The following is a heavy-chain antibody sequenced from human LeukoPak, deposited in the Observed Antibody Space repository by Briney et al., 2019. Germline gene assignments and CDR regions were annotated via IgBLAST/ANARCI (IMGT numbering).Heavy chain of an antibody. J-gene: IGHJ4*02. CDR3: ARHRFGHLFDY. V-gene: IGHV4-59*01. D-gene: IGHD3-16*01. CDR2: VYHTGHT. Sequence: SETLSLTCTVSGDSISGYHWSWIRQPPGKGLEWIGYVYHTGHTHYSPSLKSRVTVSLDTSRNQVSLILSSVTAADTAVYYCARHRFGHLFDYWGQGTLVTVSS. CDR1: GDSISGYH.